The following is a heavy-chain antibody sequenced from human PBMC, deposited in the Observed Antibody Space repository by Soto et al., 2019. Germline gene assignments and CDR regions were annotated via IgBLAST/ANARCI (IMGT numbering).Heavy chain of an antibody. V-gene: IGHV3-23*01. J-gene: IGHJ3*02. CDR1: GFTFSSYA. CDR2: ISDSGGRT. CDR3: AKVQVVTLNFDAFDI. Sequence: EVQLLESGGGLVQPGGSLRLSCAASGFTFSSYAMSWVRQAPGKGLEWVSGISDSGGRTYYADSVKGRFTISRDNSKNTLYLQMNSLRAEDTAVYYCAKVQVVTLNFDAFDIWDQGTMVTVSS. D-gene: IGHD3-22*01.